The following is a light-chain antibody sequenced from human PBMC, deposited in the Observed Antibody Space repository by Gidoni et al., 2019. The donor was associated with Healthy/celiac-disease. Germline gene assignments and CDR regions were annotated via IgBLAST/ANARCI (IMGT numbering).Light chain of an antibody. CDR3: AAWDDSLNGHV. J-gene: IGLJ1*01. CDR1: SPNIGSNT. Sequence: QSVLTQPPSASGTPGQRVTISCSGSSPNIGSNTVNWYQQLPGTAPKLLIYCHNQRPSGVPDRFSGSKSGTSASLAISGLQSEDEADYYCAAWDDSLNGHVFGTGTKVTVL. CDR2: CHN. V-gene: IGLV1-44*01.